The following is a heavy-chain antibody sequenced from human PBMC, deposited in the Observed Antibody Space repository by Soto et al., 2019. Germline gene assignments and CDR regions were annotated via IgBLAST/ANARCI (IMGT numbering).Heavy chain of an antibody. J-gene: IGHJ4*02. CDR3: AKDKAAMVAIDY. CDR1: GFTFSSYA. D-gene: IGHD5-18*01. CDR2: ISGSGGST. Sequence: GGSLRLSCAASGFTFSSYAMSWVRQAPGKGLEWVSAISGSGGSTYYADSVKGRFTTSRDNSKNTLYLQMNSLRAEDTAVYYCAKDKAAMVAIDYWGQGTLVTVSS. V-gene: IGHV3-23*01.